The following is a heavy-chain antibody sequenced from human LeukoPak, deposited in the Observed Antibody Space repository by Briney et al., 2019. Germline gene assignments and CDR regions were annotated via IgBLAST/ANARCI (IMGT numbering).Heavy chain of an antibody. CDR3: ATSQLWLDFDY. D-gene: IGHD5-18*01. V-gene: IGHV3-23*01. J-gene: IGHJ4*02. CDR1: GFTFSSYA. Sequence: GGSLRLSCAASGFTFSSYAMSWVRRAPGKGLEWVSAISGSGGSTYYADSVKGRFTISRDNSKNTLYLQMNSLRAEDTAVYYCATSQLWLDFDYWGQGTLVTVSS. CDR2: ISGSGGST.